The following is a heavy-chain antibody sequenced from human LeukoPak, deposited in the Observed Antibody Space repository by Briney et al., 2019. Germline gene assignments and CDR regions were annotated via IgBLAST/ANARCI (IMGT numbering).Heavy chain of an antibody. CDR3: THLWSGELTTFDY. V-gene: IGHV3-15*01. Sequence: GGALRLSCAASGFTFSNAWMSWVRQAPGKGLEGVGRIKSKTDGGTTDYAAPVKGRFTISRDESKNTLYLQMNSLKTEDAAVYYCTHLWSGELTTFDYWGQGTLVTVSS. J-gene: IGHJ4*02. CDR2: IKSKTDGGTT. CDR1: GFTFSNAW. D-gene: IGHD3-10*01.